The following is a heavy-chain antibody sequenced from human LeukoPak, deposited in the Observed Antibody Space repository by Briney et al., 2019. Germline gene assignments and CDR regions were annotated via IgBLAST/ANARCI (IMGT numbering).Heavy chain of an antibody. J-gene: IGHJ4*02. D-gene: IGHD6-19*01. CDR2: ISGGGGST. CDR1: GIIFSNYA. V-gene: IGHV3-23*01. CDR3: AKASRQGAVASPLDY. Sequence: GGSLRLSCAASGIIFSNYAMSWVRQAPGKGPEWVSAISGGGGSTHYADSVKGRFTISRDNSKNTLYLQMNSLRAEDTAVYYCAKASRQGAVASPLDYWGQGALVSVAS.